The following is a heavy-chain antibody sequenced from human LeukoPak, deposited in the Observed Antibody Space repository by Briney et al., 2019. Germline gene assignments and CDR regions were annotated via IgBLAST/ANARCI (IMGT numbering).Heavy chain of an antibody. V-gene: IGHV4-30-4*08. Sequence: SQTLSLTCTVSGGSISSGDYYWSWIRQPPGKGLEWIGYIYYSGSTYYNPSLKSRVTISVDTSKNQFSLKLSSVTAADTAVYYCARDPNLSPGYYFEGFDIWGRGTMVTVSS. J-gene: IGHJ3*02. CDR3: ARDPNLSPGYYFEGFDI. CDR1: GGSISSGDYY. D-gene: IGHD3-22*01. CDR2: IYYSGST.